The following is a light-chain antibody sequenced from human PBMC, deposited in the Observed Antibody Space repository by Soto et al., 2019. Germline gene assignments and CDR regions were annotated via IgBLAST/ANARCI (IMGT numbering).Light chain of an antibody. Sequence: EIALAQSPGTLSLSPWERAALSCVASQSVSSSYLAWYQQKPGQAPRLLIYGASSRATGIPDRFSGSGSGTDFTLTISRLEPEDFAVYYCQQYGSSLTWTFGQGTKVDIK. CDR2: GAS. J-gene: IGKJ1*01. CDR3: QQYGSSLTWT. CDR1: QSVSSSY. V-gene: IGKV3-20*01.